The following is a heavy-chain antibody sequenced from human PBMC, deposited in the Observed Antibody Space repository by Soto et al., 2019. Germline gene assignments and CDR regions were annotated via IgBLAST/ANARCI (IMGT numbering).Heavy chain of an antibody. Sequence: GGSLRLSCAASGFTFSDYYMSWIRQAPGKGLEWVSYISSSGSTIYYADSVKGRFTISRDNAKNSLYLQMNSLRAEDTAVYYCARDSIAAHRPIDYWGQGTLVTVSS. V-gene: IGHV3-11*01. CDR2: ISSSGSTI. D-gene: IGHD6-13*01. J-gene: IGHJ4*02. CDR1: GFTFSDYY. CDR3: ARDSIAAHRPIDY.